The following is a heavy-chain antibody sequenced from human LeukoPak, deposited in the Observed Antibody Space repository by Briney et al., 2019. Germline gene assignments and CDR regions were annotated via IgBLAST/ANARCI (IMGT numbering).Heavy chain of an antibody. CDR2: INPSGGST. Sequence: GASVKVSCKASGFTFTSYYMHWVRQPPGQGLEWMGIINPSGGSTSYPQKFHGRVTMTRDTSTSTVYMELSSLRSEDTAVYYCACVVRGAFDIWGQGTLVTVSS. CDR1: GFTFTSYY. V-gene: IGHV1-46*03. D-gene: IGHD2-21*01. CDR3: ACVVRGAFDI. J-gene: IGHJ3*02.